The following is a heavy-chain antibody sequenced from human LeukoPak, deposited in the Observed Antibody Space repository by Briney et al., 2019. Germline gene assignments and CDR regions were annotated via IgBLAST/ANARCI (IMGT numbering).Heavy chain of an antibody. Sequence: GGSLRLSCAASGFTFSSYAMHWVRQAPGRGLEWVAIISYDGSDKYYADSVKGRFTISRDNSKNTLYVQMNSLRAEDTAVYYCARDWSGWGNYYFDYWGQGTLVTVSS. CDR3: ARDWSGWGNYYFDY. CDR1: GFTFSSYA. D-gene: IGHD3-3*01. CDR2: ISYDGSDK. J-gene: IGHJ4*02. V-gene: IGHV3-30*04.